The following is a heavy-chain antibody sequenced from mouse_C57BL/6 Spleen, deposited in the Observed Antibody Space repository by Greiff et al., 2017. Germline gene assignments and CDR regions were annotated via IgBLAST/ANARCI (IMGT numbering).Heavy chain of an antibody. CDR1: GYTFTDYN. CDR2: INPNNGGT. Sequence: VQLQQSGPELVKPGASVKIPCKASGYTFTDYNMDWVKQSHGKSLEWIGDINPNNGGTIYNQKFKGKATLTVDKSSSTAYMELRSLTSEDTAFYYCARSGYDKVYYAMDYWGQGTSVTVSS. J-gene: IGHJ4*01. V-gene: IGHV1-18*01. D-gene: IGHD2-2*01. CDR3: ARSGYDKVYYAMDY.